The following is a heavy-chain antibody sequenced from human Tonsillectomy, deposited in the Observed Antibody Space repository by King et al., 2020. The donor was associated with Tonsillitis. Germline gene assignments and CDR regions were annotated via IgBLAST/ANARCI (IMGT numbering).Heavy chain of an antibody. D-gene: IGHD1-26*01. CDR3: AKDQGWELLMGDFDY. CDR2: ICWNSGSI. V-gene: IGHV3-9*01. CDR1: GFTFDDYA. J-gene: IGHJ4*02. Sequence: VQLVESGGGLGQPGRSLRLSCAAPGFTFDDYAMHWVRQAPGKGLEWVSGICWNSGSIGYADSVKGRFTISRDNAQNSLYLQMNSLRAEDTALYYCAKDQGWELLMGDFDYWGQGTLVTVSS.